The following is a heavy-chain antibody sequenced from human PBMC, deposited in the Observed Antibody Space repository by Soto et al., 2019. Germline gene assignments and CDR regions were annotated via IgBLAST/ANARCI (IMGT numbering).Heavy chain of an antibody. CDR3: ARFNWYFDL. CDR2: IYYSGST. Sequence: QVQLQESGPGLVKPSETLSLTCTVSGGSISSYYWSWIRQPPGKGLEWIGYIYYSGSTNYNPSLRSRVTISVDTSKTKFSLKLSSVTAADTAVYYCARFNWYFDLWGRGTLVTVSS. V-gene: IGHV4-59*08. CDR1: GGSISSYY. J-gene: IGHJ2*01.